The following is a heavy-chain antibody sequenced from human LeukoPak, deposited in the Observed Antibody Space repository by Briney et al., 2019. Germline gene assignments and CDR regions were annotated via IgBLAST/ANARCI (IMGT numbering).Heavy chain of an antibody. D-gene: IGHD4/OR15-4a*01. V-gene: IGHV4-59*01. CDR3: ARDLGAYAFDI. J-gene: IGHJ3*02. CDR1: GGSISSYY. Sequence: SETLSLTCTVSGGSISSYYWSWIRQPPGKGLEWIGYIYYSGSTNYNPSLKGRVTISVDTSKNQFSLKLSSVTAADTAVYYCARDLGAYAFDIWGQGTMVTVSS. CDR2: IYYSGST.